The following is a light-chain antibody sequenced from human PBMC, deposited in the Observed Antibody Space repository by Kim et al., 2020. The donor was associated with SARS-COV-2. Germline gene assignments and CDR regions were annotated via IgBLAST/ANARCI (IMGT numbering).Light chain of an antibody. CDR2: DLS. CDR1: SSDVGSYNY. V-gene: IGLV2-11*03. CDR3: CAYAGTFTSL. J-gene: IGLJ2*01. Sequence: QLVNISCTGTSSDVGSYNYVSWYQQHPGKVPKVMIYDLSKRPSGVPDRFSGSKSGNTASLTISGLQADDEADYYCCAYAGTFTSLFGGGTQLTVL.